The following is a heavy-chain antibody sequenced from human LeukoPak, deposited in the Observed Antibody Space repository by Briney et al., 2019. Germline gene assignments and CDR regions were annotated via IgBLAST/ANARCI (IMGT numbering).Heavy chain of an antibody. Sequence: GGSLRLSCAASGFTFSSYGMNWVRQAPGKGLEWVSYISSSSSTIYYADSVKGRFTISRDNAKNSLYLQMNSLRAEDTAVYYCARGYVGLDYWGQGTLVTVSS. CDR3: ARGYVGLDY. CDR1: GFTFSSYG. J-gene: IGHJ4*02. V-gene: IGHV3-48*04. CDR2: ISSSSSTI. D-gene: IGHD5-18*01.